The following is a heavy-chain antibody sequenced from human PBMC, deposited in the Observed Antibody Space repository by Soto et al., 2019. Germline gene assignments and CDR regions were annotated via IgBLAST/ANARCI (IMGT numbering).Heavy chain of an antibody. Sequence: EVQVLESGGGLAQPGRSLRLSCAVSGLSFSSYAMTWVRQSPGKGLEWVSSISRSGNSTYSADSVRGRLTISRDNSKNTLYLQMNSLGAEDTAVYYCAKDAKILDWLPTSYYFDFWGQGTLVTVSS. V-gene: IGHV3-23*01. D-gene: IGHD3-9*01. CDR1: GLSFSSYA. CDR3: AKDAKILDWLPTSYYFDF. CDR2: ISRSGNST. J-gene: IGHJ4*02.